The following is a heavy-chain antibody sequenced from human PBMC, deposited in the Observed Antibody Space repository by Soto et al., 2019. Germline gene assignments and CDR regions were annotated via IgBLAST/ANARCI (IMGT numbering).Heavy chain of an antibody. J-gene: IGHJ4*02. CDR3: ARGRREAAARGPPEYYFDY. Sequence: QVQLVQSGAEVKKPGASVKVSCKASGYTFTSYDINWVRQATGQGLEWMGWMNPNSGNTGYAQKFQGRVTMTRNTSISTAYMERSSLRAEDTAVYYCARGRREAAARGPPEYYFDYWGQGTLVTVSS. V-gene: IGHV1-8*01. D-gene: IGHD6-13*01. CDR1: GYTFTSYD. CDR2: MNPNSGNT.